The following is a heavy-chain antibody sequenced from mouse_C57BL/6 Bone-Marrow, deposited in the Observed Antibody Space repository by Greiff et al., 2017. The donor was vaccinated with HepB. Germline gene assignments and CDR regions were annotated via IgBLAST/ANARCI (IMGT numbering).Heavy chain of an antibody. CDR2: IDPETGGT. J-gene: IGHJ2*01. CDR3: TRTGTAFDY. D-gene: IGHD4-1*01. Sequence: VQLQQSGAELVRPGASVTLSCKASGYTFTDYEMHWVKQTPVHGLEWIGAIDPETGGTAYNQKFKGKAILTADKSSSTAYMELRSLTSEDSAVYDCTRTGTAFDYWGQGTTLTVSS. V-gene: IGHV1-15*01. CDR1: GYTFTDYE.